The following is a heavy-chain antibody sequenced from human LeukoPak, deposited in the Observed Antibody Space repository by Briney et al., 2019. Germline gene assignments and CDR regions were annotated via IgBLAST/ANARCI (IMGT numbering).Heavy chain of an antibody. CDR1: GFTYSSYS. D-gene: IGHD6-13*01. CDR2: ISSSSSTI. J-gene: IGHJ4*02. Sequence: PGGSLRLSCAASGFTYSSYSMNWVRQAPGKGLEWVSYISSSSSTIYYADSVKRRFTISRDNSKNTLYLQMNSLRVEDTAVYYCGRDLVGAAASWDSCGQGTLGTVSS. CDR3: GRDLVGAAASWDS. V-gene: IGHV3-48*01.